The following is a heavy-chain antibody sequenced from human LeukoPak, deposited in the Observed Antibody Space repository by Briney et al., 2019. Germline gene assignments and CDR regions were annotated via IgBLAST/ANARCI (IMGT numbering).Heavy chain of an antibody. CDR3: VSIAARPESFDY. J-gene: IGHJ4*02. CDR1: GYTFTSYD. CDR2: MNPNSGNT. D-gene: IGHD6-6*01. Sequence: ASVKVSCKASGYTFTSYDINWVRQATGQGLEWMGWMNPNSGNTGYAQKFQGRVTITRNTSISTAYMELSSLRSEDTAVYYCVSIAARPESFDYWGQGTLVTVSS. V-gene: IGHV1-8*03.